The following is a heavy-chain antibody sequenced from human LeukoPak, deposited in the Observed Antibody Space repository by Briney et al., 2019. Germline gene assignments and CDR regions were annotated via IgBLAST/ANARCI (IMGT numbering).Heavy chain of an antibody. CDR3: AKDGMATISYYFDY. Sequence: GRSLRLSCAASGFTFSSYGMHWVRQAPGKRLEWVAVISYDGSNKYYADSVKGRFTISRDNSKNTLYLQMNSLRAEDTAVYYCAKDGMATISYYFDYWGQGTLVTVSS. CDR1: GFTFSSYG. V-gene: IGHV3-30*18. J-gene: IGHJ4*02. D-gene: IGHD5-24*01. CDR2: ISYDGSNK.